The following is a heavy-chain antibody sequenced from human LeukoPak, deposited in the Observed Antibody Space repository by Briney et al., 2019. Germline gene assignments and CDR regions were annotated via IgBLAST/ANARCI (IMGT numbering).Heavy chain of an antibody. V-gene: IGHV4-39*07. CDR2: IYYSGST. D-gene: IGHD2-15*01. J-gene: IGHJ5*02. CDR1: GGSFNTNTYY. Sequence: SETLSLTCTVSGGSFNTNTYYWGWIRQPPGKGLEWLGSIYYSGSTFYNPSLKSRVTISVDTSKNQVSLKPSSVTAADTAVYYCASLSEYCSSGSCYLGWFDPWGQGTLVTVSS. CDR3: ASLSEYCSSGSCYLGWFDP.